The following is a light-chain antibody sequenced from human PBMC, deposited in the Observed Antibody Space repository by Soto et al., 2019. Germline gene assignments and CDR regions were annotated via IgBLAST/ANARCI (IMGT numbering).Light chain of an antibody. CDR1: HSVYDIP. J-gene: IGKJ1*01. CDR2: GAF. CDR3: QQYGSSPPCT. V-gene: IGKV3-20*01. Sequence: EIVLTQSPGTLSLSPGERATLSCRASHSVYDIPLAWYQQKPGQAPRLLIYGAFRRASDIPERFSVSGSGTDCTRTITRLEPADSAMYYCQQYGSSPPCTFGQGTKEEI.